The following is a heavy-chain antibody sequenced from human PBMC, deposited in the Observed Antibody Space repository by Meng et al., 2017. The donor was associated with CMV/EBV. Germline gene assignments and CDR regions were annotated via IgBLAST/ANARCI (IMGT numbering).Heavy chain of an antibody. CDR3: ARGNGVAHDY. J-gene: IGHJ4*02. V-gene: IGHV1-3*01. CDR2: INAGDGNR. D-gene: IGHD3-3*01. Sequence: QVQLVQSGAEVKKPGASVKVSCKASGYTFTGYGIHWVRQAPGQRLEWMGWINAGDGNRKYSQKFQDRVTITRDTSASTAYMELSSLRSEDTAVYYCARGNGVAHDYWGRGTLVTVSS. CDR1: GYTFTGYG.